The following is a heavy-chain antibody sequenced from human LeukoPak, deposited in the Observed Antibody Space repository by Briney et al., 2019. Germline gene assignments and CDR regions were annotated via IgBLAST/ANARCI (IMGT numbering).Heavy chain of an antibody. D-gene: IGHD6-19*01. Sequence: GESLEISCKGSGYSFTSYWIGWGRQLPGKGVGGMGIIYPGDSDTKYSPSFQGQVTISADKSISTAYLQWSSLKASDTAMYYCAKSAVAGPHYYYYYGMDVWGQGTTVTVSS. CDR2: IYPGDSDT. CDR3: AKSAVAGPHYYYYYGMDV. J-gene: IGHJ6*02. CDR1: GYSFTSYW. V-gene: IGHV5-51*01.